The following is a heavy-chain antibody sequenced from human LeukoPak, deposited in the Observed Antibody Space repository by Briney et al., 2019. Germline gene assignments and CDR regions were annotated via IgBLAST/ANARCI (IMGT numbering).Heavy chain of an antibody. V-gene: IGHV4-4*07. D-gene: IGHD3-10*01. CDR2: IYTSGST. J-gene: IGHJ4*02. CDR1: GGSISNYY. CDR3: ARGYYYGSGSSTEMDY. Sequence: SETLSLTCTVSGGSISNYYWSWIRQPAGKGLEWIGRIYTSGSTNYNPSLKSRVTMSIDTSKNQFSLKLSSVTAADTAVYYCARGYYYGSGSSTEMDYWGQGTLVTVSS.